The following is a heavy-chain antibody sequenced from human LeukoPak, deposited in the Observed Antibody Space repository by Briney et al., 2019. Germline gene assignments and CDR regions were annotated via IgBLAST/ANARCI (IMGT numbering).Heavy chain of an antibody. D-gene: IGHD5-12*01. V-gene: IGHV4-59*03. Sequence: SETLSLTCTLSSGSLTSYYWSWIRQPPGKGLEYVAHIYYTGTTNYNPSLQGRATIPLQTSNTQPSLRLISVTACDTAVYFFAVAPNQHYFDYWGQGTLVAVSS. J-gene: IGHJ4*02. CDR3: AVAPNQHYFDY. CDR2: IYYTGTT. CDR1: SGSLTSYY.